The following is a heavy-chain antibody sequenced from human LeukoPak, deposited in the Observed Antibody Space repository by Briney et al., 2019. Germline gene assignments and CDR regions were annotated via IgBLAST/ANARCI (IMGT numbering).Heavy chain of an antibody. CDR3: ARVGSIAVAGFVFDY. V-gene: IGHV1-69*13. D-gene: IGHD6-19*01. Sequence: GASVKVSCKASGGTFSSYAISWVRQAPGQGLEWMGGIIPIFGTANYAQKFQGRVTITADESTSTAYMELSSLRSEDTAVYYCARVGSIAVAGFVFDYWGQGTLVTVSS. CDR2: IIPIFGTA. CDR1: GGTFSSYA. J-gene: IGHJ4*02.